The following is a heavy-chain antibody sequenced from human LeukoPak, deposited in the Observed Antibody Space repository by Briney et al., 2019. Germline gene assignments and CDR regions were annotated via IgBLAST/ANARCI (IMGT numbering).Heavy chain of an antibody. D-gene: IGHD2-15*01. CDR2: IYTSGST. J-gene: IGHJ4*02. Sequence: KPSETLSLTCSVSGPFISGYYWSWIRQPAGKGLEWIGRIYTSGSTNYNPSLKSGVTITVDTSKNQFSLKLSSVTAADTAVYYCARAYCSGGSCYSDYWGQGTLVTVSS. CDR3: ARAYCSGGSCYSDY. CDR1: GPFISGYY. V-gene: IGHV4-4*07.